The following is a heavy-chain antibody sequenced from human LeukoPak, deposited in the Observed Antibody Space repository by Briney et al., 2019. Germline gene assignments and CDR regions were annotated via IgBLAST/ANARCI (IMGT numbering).Heavy chain of an antibody. J-gene: IGHJ3*02. V-gene: IGHV3-48*03. CDR3: ARGYYYDSSGYASGAFDI. Sequence: GGSLRLSCAAPGFTFSSYEMNWVRQAPGKGLEWVSYISSSGSTIYYADSVKGRFTISRDNAKNSLYLQMNSLRAEDTAVYYCARGYYYDSSGYASGAFDIWGQGTMVTVSS. CDR1: GFTFSSYE. D-gene: IGHD3-22*01. CDR2: ISSSGSTI.